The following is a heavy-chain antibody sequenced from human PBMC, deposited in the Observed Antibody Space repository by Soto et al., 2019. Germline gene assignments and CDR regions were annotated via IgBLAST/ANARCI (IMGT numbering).Heavy chain of an antibody. CDR2: ILQNGDT. CDR1: GGPFSAGGYY. CDR3: ARGDSTGDSVFDY. V-gene: IGHV4-31*03. D-gene: IGHD2-21*01. Sequence: ASETLSLTCTVSGGPFSAGGYYLSWIRQAPGKGLEWIGYILQNGDTSYNPPLKSRVTISTDTSKRKFSLKLTSVTAAETAVYYCARGDSTGDSVFDYWGQGVLVTVSS. J-gene: IGHJ4*02.